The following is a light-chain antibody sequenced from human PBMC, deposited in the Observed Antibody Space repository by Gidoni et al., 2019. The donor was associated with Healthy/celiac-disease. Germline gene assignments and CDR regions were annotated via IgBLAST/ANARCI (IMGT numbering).Light chain of an antibody. Sequence: EIVFTQSPGTLSLSPGERATLSCRASQSVSSSYLAWYQQKPGQAPRLLIYGASSRATGIPDRVSGSGSGKDFTLTISRLETEDFAVYYCQQYGSSTWTFSQGTKVEIK. CDR2: GAS. V-gene: IGKV3-20*01. CDR3: QQYGSSTWT. CDR1: QSVSSSY. J-gene: IGKJ1*01.